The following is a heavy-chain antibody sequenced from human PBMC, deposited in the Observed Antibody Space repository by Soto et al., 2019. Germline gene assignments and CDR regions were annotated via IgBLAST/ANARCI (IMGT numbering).Heavy chain of an antibody. CDR2: IRGSGDIT. Sequence: PGGSLRLSCAASGFTFRNYGMSWVRQAPGKGLEWVSTIRGSGDITYHADSVKGRLTISRDNSDSTLFLQMNSLRAEDTAVYYCAKLGGKYSSGSTRYFDFWGQGTLVTVSS. D-gene: IGHD6-19*01. CDR3: AKLGGKYSSGSTRYFDF. CDR1: GFTFRNYG. J-gene: IGHJ4*02. V-gene: IGHV3-23*01.